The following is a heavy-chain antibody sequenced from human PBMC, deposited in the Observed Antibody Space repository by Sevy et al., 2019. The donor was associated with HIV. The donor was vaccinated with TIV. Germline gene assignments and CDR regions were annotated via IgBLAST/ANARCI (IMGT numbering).Heavy chain of an antibody. J-gene: IGHJ4*02. D-gene: IGHD4-17*01. V-gene: IGHV3-48*03. CDR1: GFRFSSYE. Sequence: GESLKISCAASGFRFSSYEMNWVRQAPGKGLEWVASISNSGTNIYYSASVRGRFTISRDTAKNSLYLQMNSLRAEDTAVYYCARDLPPSATTVAHFDYWGQGTLVTVSS. CDR3: ARDLPPSATTVAHFDY. CDR2: ISNSGTNI.